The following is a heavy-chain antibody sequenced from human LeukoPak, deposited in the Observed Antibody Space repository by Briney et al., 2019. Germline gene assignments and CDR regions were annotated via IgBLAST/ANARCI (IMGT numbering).Heavy chain of an antibody. CDR3: TTLPWFNY. D-gene: IGHD3-10*01. Sequence: SVKVSCKVSGYTLTEICMHWVRQAPGKGLEGMGGFEPEDGETIYAQKFQGRVTMTDDTSTDTAYMELSSLRSEDTAVYYCTTLPWFNYWGQGSLVTVSS. J-gene: IGHJ4*02. V-gene: IGHV1-24*01. CDR2: FEPEDGET. CDR1: GYTLTEIC.